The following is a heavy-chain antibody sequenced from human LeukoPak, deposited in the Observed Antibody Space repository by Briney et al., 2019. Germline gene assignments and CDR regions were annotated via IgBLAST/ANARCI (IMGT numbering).Heavy chain of an antibody. J-gene: IGHJ4*02. CDR2: INPSGGST. V-gene: IGHV1-46*01. Sequence: ASVKVSCKASGYSFTSHYMHWVRQAPGQGLEWMGIINPSGGSTSYAQKFQGRVTMTRGMSTGTVYMELSSLRSEDTAVYYCASATHYDFWSGYSIDYWGQGTLVTVSS. CDR3: ASATHYDFWSGYSIDY. D-gene: IGHD3-3*01. CDR1: GYSFTSHY.